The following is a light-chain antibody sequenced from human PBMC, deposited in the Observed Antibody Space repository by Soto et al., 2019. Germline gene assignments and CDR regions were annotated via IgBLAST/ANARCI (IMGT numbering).Light chain of an antibody. CDR1: QSISTW. CDR3: QQYDSYPRT. V-gene: IGKV1-5*03. CDR2: KAS. J-gene: IGKJ1*01. Sequence: DIQMTQSPSTLSASVGDRVTITCRASQSISTWLAWYQQKPGKAPNLLIYKASSLESGVPSRFSGSGSGTEFTLTISSLQPDDFATYHCQQYDSYPRTFGQGTKVEIK.